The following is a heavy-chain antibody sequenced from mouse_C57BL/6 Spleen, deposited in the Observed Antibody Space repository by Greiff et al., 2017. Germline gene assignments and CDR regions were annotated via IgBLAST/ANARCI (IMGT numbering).Heavy chain of an antibody. D-gene: IGHD2-3*01. CDR2: IRLKSDNYAT. CDR3: TGYDGPWFAY. V-gene: IGHV6-3*01. J-gene: IGHJ3*01. CDR1: GFTFSNYW. Sequence: EVKLMESGGGLVQPGGSMKLSCVASGFTFSNYWMNWVRQSPEKGLEWVAQIRLKSDNYATHYAESVKGRFTISRDDSKSSVYLQMNNLRAEDTGIYYCTGYDGPWFAYWGQGTLVTVSA.